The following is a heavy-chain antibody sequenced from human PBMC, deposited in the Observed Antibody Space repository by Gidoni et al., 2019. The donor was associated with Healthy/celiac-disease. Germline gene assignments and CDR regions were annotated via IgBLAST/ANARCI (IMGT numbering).Heavy chain of an antibody. CDR1: GYTLPSYD. D-gene: IGHD1-7*01. CDR2: MNPNSGNT. J-gene: IGHJ5*02. V-gene: IGHV1-8*01. Sequence: QVQLVQSGAEVKKPGASVKVSCQASGYTLPSYDINWVRQATGQGLEWMGWMNPNSGNTGYAQKFQGRVTMTRNTSISTAYMELSSLRSEDTAVYYCARGPASVELRYWFDPWGQGTLVTVSS. CDR3: ARGPASVELRYWFDP.